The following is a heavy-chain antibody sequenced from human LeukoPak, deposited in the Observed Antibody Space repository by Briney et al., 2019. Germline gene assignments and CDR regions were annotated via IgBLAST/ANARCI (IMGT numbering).Heavy chain of an antibody. J-gene: IGHJ6*03. CDR2: VFYPGST. V-gene: IGHV4-59*11. CDR3: AKFWTYPVHVSYSYYYLDV. CDR1: GVSINSHY. Sequence: SETLSLTCTVSGVSINSHYWSWIRQPPGKGLEWIGYVFYPGSTTYNPSLKSRVTMSLDTSRDHFSLRLTSVTAADTGVYYCAKFWTYPVHVSYSYYYLDVWGKGTTVTVSS. D-gene: IGHD3/OR15-3a*01.